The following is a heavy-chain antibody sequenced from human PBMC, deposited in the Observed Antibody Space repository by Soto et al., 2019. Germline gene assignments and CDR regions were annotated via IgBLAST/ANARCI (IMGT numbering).Heavy chain of an antibody. D-gene: IGHD1-26*01. Sequence: QVQLVQSGAEVKKPGASVTVSCRSSGDTFNDYYIHWVRQAPGQGLEWMGWINPNGGVTKYAQKFQGWVSMTRDTSIRTAYMHLSRLRSDDTAVYYCARESGGATATLDYYYFYMDVWGTGTTVTVSS. J-gene: IGHJ6*03. CDR3: ARESGGATATLDYYYFYMDV. CDR2: INPNGGVT. V-gene: IGHV1-2*04. CDR1: GDTFNDYY.